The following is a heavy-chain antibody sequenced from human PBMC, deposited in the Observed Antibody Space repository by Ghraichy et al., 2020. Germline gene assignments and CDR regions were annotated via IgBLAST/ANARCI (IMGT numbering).Heavy chain of an antibody. CDR2: IYYSGST. CDR3: ARRREVQLWLRAPGWYFDL. V-gene: IGHV4-39*01. J-gene: IGHJ2*01. CDR1: GGSISSSSYY. Sequence: SETLSLTCTVSGGSISSSSYYWGWIRQPPGKGLEWIGSIYYSGSTYYNPSLKSRVTISVDTSKNQFSLKLSSVTAADTAVYYCARRREVQLWLRAPGWYFDLWGRGTLFTVSS. D-gene: IGHD5-18*01.